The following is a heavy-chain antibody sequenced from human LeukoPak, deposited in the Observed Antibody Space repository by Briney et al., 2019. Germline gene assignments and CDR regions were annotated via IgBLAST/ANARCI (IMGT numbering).Heavy chain of an antibody. CDR2: IKSKTDGGAT. CDR1: GLTFTNAW. J-gene: IGHJ4*02. CDR3: TRQQLVLDY. D-gene: IGHD6-13*01. V-gene: IGHV3-15*01. Sequence: PGGSLRLSCAASGLTFTNAWMSWVRQAPGKGLEWLGHIKSKTDGGATDYAAPVKGRFTISRDDSKNTLYLQMNSLKTEDTAVYYCTRQQLVLDYWGQGTLVTVSS.